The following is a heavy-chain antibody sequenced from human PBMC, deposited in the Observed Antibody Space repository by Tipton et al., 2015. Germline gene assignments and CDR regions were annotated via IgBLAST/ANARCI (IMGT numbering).Heavy chain of an antibody. D-gene: IGHD2-2*01. Sequence: SLRLSCAASGFTFSSYSMNWVRQAPGKGLEWVSYISSSSSTIYYADSVKGRFTISRDNAKNSLYLQMNSLRDEDTAVYYCATGSNRVVVPSLDYYYTMDVWGQGTTVTVSS. CDR2: ISSSSSTI. CDR1: GFTFSSYS. V-gene: IGHV3-48*02. J-gene: IGHJ6*02. CDR3: ATGSNRVVVPSLDYYYTMDV.